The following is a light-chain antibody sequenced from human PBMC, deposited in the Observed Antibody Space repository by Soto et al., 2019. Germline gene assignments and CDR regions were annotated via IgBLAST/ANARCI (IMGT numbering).Light chain of an antibody. CDR2: AAS. V-gene: IGKV1-17*01. CDR1: QGIRND. Sequence: DSQMTQSRSSLSASVGHRLTITCRASQGIRNDLGWYQQKPGKAPKRMIYAASSLQSGVPSRFSGSLYGTEFNLTISSLQTEDFATYYCLQHNSYPLTFGQGTKVDIK. CDR3: LQHNSYPLT. J-gene: IGKJ1*01.